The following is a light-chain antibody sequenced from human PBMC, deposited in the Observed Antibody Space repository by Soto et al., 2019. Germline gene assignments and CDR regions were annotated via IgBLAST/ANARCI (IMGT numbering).Light chain of an antibody. CDR3: QQYNNYPYT. CDR1: QRISSY. J-gene: IGKJ2*01. CDR2: KAS. Sequence: DIQMTQSPSTLSASVGDRVTITCRASQRISSYLAWYQQKPGKDPKVLIYKASSLKSGVPSRFSGSGSGTDFTLTISSLQPDDLATYYCQQYNNYPYTFGQGTKLEIK. V-gene: IGKV1-5*03.